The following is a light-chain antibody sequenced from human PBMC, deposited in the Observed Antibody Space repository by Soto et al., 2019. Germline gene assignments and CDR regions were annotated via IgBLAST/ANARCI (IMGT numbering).Light chain of an antibody. CDR1: SGDIGSYNR. CDR2: EVT. J-gene: IGLJ1*01. V-gene: IGLV2-14*01. CDR3: RSFKGTNSFV. Sequence: QSALTQPASVSGSPGQSITISCTGTSGDIGSYNRVSWYQQHPGKAPKLIIYEVTDRPSGVSNRFSGSKSGNTASLTISGLQSDDEANYYCRSFKGTNSFVFGTGTKLTVL.